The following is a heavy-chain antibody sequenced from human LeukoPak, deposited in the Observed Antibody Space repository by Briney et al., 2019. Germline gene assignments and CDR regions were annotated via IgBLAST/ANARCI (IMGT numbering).Heavy chain of an antibody. J-gene: IGHJ4*02. Sequence: GSLRLSCAASGFTVSSNYMSWIRQPPGKGLEWIGEINQSGSTNYNPSLKSRVTISVDTSKNHFSLKLSSVTAADTAVYYCARGALKWELPPIRARKSYYFDYWGQGTLVTVSS. D-gene: IGHD1-26*01. CDR3: ARGALKWELPPIRARKSYYFDY. V-gene: IGHV4-34*01. CDR1: GFTVSSNY. CDR2: INQSGST.